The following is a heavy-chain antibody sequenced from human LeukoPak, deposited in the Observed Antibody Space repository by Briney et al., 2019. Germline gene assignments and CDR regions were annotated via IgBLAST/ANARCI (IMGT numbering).Heavy chain of an antibody. Sequence: SETLSLTCTVSGGSISSSSYYWGWVRQPPGKGLEWIGSIYYSGSTYYNPSLKSRVTISVDTSKNQFSLKLSSVTAADTAVYYCARFSSGSLDYWGQGTLVTVSS. V-gene: IGHV4-39*07. CDR3: ARFSSGSLDY. CDR2: IYYSGST. CDR1: GGSISSSSYY. J-gene: IGHJ4*02. D-gene: IGHD3-22*01.